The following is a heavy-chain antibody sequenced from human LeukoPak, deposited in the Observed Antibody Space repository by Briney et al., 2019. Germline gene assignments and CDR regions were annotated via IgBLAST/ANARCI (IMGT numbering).Heavy chain of an antibody. V-gene: IGHV3-23*01. D-gene: IGHD1-26*01. CDR2: ISGSGGST. J-gene: IGHJ4*02. CDR1: GFTFSSYA. CDR3: AKYRDAEGARLDY. Sequence: GGSLRLSCAASGFTFSSYAMSWVCQAPGKGLEWVSAISGSGGSTYYADSVKGRFTISRDNSKNTLYLQMNSLRAEDTAVYYCAKYRDAEGARLDYWGQGTLVTVSS.